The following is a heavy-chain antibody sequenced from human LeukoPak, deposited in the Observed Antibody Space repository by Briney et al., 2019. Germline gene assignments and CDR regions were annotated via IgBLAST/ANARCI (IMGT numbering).Heavy chain of an antibody. D-gene: IGHD2-2*02. CDR2: IYPDDSDT. CDR1: GYRFTNYW. V-gene: IGHV5-51*01. CDR3: AIGGDSTTSCYRCFDY. J-gene: IGHJ4*02. Sequence: GESLKISCKGSGYRFTNYWIGWVRQMPGEGLEWMGLIYPDDSDTRYSPSFQGQVTISADKSISTAYLQWSSLKASDTAMYYCAIGGDSTTSCYRCFDYWGQGTLVTVSS.